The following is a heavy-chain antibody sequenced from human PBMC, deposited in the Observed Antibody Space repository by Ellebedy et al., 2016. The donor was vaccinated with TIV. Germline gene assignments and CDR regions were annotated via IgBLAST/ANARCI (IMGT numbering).Heavy chain of an antibody. V-gene: IGHV3-66*01. J-gene: IGHJ3*02. CDR2: IYSSGIT. CDR1: GFTVSSNY. D-gene: IGHD3-16*01. CDR3: ARVDYGLAFHI. Sequence: GGSLRLSCAASGFTVSSNYMSWVRQAPGKGLEWVSVIYSSGITYYADSVKGRFTISRDNSSDNSKNTVYLQMNSLRAEDTAVYYCARVDYGLAFHIWGQGTMVTVSS.